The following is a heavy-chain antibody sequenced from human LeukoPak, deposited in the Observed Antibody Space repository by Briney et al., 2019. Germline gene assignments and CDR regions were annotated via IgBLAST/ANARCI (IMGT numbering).Heavy chain of an antibody. CDR1: GHPTSTGYY. Sequence: ETLSPTCAVSGHPTSTGYYWGWTRQPPGKGLEWIGSMSHNRGTYYNPSLKSRVTISMDTSKAQISLRLTSVPAADTAVYYCASYYASGVSAYNYFGMDVWGKGATVTVSS. CDR2: MSHNRGT. D-gene: IGHD3-10*01. V-gene: IGHV4-38-2*01. J-gene: IGHJ6*04. CDR3: ASYYASGVSAYNYFGMDV.